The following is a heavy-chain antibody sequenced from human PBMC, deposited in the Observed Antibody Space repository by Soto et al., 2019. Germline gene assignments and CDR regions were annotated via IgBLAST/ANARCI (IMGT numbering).Heavy chain of an antibody. J-gene: IGHJ4*02. CDR1: GFTFSSYD. CDR3: ARGVGNSEGNFDF. Sequence: GGSLILSCAASGFTFSSYDMHWVRQATGKGLEWVSAIGTAGDTYYPGSVKGRFTIPRENAKNTFYMELSSLRAEDTAVYYCARGVGNSEGNFDFWGQGTLVTVSS. D-gene: IGHD4-4*01. CDR2: IGTAGDT. V-gene: IGHV3-13*04.